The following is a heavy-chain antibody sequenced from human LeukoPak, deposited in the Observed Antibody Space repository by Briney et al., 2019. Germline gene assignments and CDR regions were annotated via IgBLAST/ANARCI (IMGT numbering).Heavy chain of an antibody. CDR2: IYYSGST. CDR1: GGSISSYY. D-gene: IGHD3-22*01. J-gene: IGHJ4*02. V-gene: IGHV4-59*01. Sequence: PETLSLTCTVSGGSISSYYWSWIRQPPGKGLEWIGYIYYSGSTNYNPSLKSRVTISVDTSKNQFSLKLSSVTAADTAVYYCAGTYDSSGYYSFDYWGQGTLVTVSS. CDR3: AGTYDSSGYYSFDY.